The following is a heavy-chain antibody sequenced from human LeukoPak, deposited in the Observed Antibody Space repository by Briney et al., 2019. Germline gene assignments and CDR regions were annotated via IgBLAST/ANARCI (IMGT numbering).Heavy chain of an antibody. V-gene: IGHV4-4*09. D-gene: IGHD7-27*01. CDR2: IYTTGRT. J-gene: IGHJ3*02. CDR3: AKILGSGVWYGFDI. CDR1: GGSVNSYY. Sequence: PSEPLSLTCSVSGGSVNSYYWSWIRQPPGKGLEWIGYIYTTGRTNYNPSLKSRVTISVDTSKNQFSLKLSSVTAADTAVYYCAKILGSGVWYGFDIWGQGTMVTVSS.